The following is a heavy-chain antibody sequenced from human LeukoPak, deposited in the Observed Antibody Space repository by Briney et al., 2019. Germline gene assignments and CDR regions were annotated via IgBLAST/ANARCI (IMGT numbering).Heavy chain of an antibody. V-gene: IGHV1-46*03. CDR1: GYTFTNYY. CDR2: INPSGGRS. D-gene: IGHD5-12*01. CDR3: VRGYSGYENDY. J-gene: IGHJ4*02. Sequence: ASVKVSCKAPGYTFTNYYIHWVRQAPGQGPEWMGIINPSGGRSSHAQKFQGRLTMTRDTSTSTVYMELYSLRSEDTAVYYCVRGYSGYENDYWGQGTLVTVSS.